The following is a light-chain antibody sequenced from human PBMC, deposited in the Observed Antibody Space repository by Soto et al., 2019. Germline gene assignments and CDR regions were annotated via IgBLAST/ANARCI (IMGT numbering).Light chain of an antibody. CDR3: QQYGRSRT. Sequence: EIVLTQSPGTLSLSPGEGASLSCRASQSFGGSYLAWYQQKPGQAPRLLIYGASTRATGIPDRFSGSGSGTNFTLTVSRLEPEDFAVYYCQQYGRSRTFGQGTKVDIK. CDR1: QSFGGSY. J-gene: IGKJ1*01. CDR2: GAS. V-gene: IGKV3-20*01.